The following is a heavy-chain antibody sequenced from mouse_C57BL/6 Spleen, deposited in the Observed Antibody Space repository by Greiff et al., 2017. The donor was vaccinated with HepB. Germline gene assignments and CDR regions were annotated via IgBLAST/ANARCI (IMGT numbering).Heavy chain of an antibody. V-gene: IGHV1-55*01. CDR3: ARGLYYYGSSHWYFDV. J-gene: IGHJ1*03. D-gene: IGHD1-1*01. CDR1: GYTFTSYW. CDR2: IYPGSGST. Sequence: QVQLQQSGAELVKPGASVKMSCKASGYTFTSYWITWVKQRPGQGLEWIGDIYPGSGSTNYNEKFKSKATLTVDTSSSTAYMQLSSLTSEDSAVYYCARGLYYYGSSHWYFDVWGTGTTVTVSS.